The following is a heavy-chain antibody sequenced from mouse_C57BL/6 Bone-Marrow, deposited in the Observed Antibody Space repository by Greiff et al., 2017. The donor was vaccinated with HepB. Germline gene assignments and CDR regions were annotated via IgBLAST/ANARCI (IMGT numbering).Heavy chain of an antibody. Sequence: DVQLQESGGGLVKPGGSLKLSCAASGFTFSDYGMHWVRQAPEKGLEWVAYISSGSSTIYYADTVKGRFTISRDNAKNTLFLQMTSLRSEDTAMYYCARGRGYWYFDVWGTGTTVTVSS. V-gene: IGHV5-17*01. CDR2: ISSGSSTI. CDR3: ARGRGYWYFDV. J-gene: IGHJ1*03. CDR1: GFTFSDYG.